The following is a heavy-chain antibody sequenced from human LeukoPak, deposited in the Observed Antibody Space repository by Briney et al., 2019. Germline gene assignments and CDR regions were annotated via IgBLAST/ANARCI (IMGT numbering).Heavy chain of an antibody. V-gene: IGHV4-34*01. D-gene: IGHD2-2*01. J-gene: IGHJ2*01. CDR1: GGSFSGYY. CDR2: INHSGST. Sequence: SETLSLTCAVYGGSFSGYYWSWIRQPPGKGLEWIGEINHSGSTNYNPSLKSRVTISVDTSKNQFSLKLSSVTAADTAVYYCARNLYSRTSCLNWYFDLWGRGTLVTVSS. CDR3: ARNLYSRTSCLNWYFDL.